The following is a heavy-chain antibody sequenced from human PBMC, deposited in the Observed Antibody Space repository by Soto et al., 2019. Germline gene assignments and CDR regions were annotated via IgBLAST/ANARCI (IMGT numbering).Heavy chain of an antibody. CDR2: INLSAGST. CDR3: ARVSGRGWYNWFDP. J-gene: IGHJ5*02. V-gene: IGHV1-46*01. Sequence: ASVKVSCKASGHTFTSYYMHWVRQAPGQGLEWIGIINLSAGSTSYAQKFQGRVTITRDTSTSTVYMDMSSLRSEDTAVYYCARVSGRGWYNWFDPWGQGTPVTVSS. CDR1: GHTFTSYY. D-gene: IGHD6-19*01.